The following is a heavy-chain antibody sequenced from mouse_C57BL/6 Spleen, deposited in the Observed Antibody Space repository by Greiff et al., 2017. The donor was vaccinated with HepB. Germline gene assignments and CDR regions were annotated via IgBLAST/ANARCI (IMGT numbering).Heavy chain of an antibody. D-gene: IGHD2-1*01. CDR1: GYTFTSYW. CDR3: ARSGVYYGNYGYFDY. Sequence: QVHVKQPGAELVRPGTSVKLSCKASGYTFTSYWMHWVKQRPGQGLEWIGVIDPSDSYTNYNQKFKGKATLTVDTSSSTAYMQLSSLTSEDSAVYYCARSGVYYGNYGYFDYWGQGTTLTVSS. J-gene: IGHJ2*01. CDR2: IDPSDSYT. V-gene: IGHV1-59*01.